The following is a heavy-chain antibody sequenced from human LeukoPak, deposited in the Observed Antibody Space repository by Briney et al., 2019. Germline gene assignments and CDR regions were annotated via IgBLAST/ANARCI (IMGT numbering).Heavy chain of an antibody. CDR2: IIPILDLA. CDR3: ATPSRTEDGDYGVC. J-gene: IGHJ4*02. V-gene: IGHV1-69*04. Sequence: GASVKVSCKASGVIFSNFAFNWVRQAPGHGLEWMGRIIPILDLAHYTQKFQARLTITADKSTNTSYMELTSLTAEDTAVYYCATPSRTEDGDYGVCWGQGTLVTVSS. D-gene: IGHD4-17*01. CDR1: GVIFSNFA.